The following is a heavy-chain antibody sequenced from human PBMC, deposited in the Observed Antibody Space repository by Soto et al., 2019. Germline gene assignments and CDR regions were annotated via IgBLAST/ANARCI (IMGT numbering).Heavy chain of an antibody. J-gene: IGHJ6*02. CDR1: VASISSSKW. Sequence: QMQLQESGQGLVKPSGPLSLTCGVSVASISSSKWWIWVGQPPGKGLEWIGKIDHNGVANYNPSFEGRVTISKDNSKNQISLKVTSVTAADSAVYYCARMNRDYYYYGMDVWGQGATVTVSS. CDR2: IDHNGVA. V-gene: IGHV4-4*02. CDR3: ARMNRDYYYYGMDV.